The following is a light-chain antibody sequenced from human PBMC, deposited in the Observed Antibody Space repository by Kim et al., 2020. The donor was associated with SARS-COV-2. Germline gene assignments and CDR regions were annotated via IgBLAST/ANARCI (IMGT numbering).Light chain of an antibody. CDR1: QSVSSSY. CDR2: GAS. CDR3: QQYGSSPYT. Sequence: APGKRATLACRASQSVSSSYLAGYQQKPGQAPRLLIYGASSRATGIPDRFSGSGSGTDFTLTISRLEPEDFAVYYCQQYGSSPYTFGQGTKLEI. V-gene: IGKV3-20*01. J-gene: IGKJ2*01.